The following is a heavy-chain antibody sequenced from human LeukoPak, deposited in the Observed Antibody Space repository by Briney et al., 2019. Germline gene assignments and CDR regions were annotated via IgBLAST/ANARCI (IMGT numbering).Heavy chain of an antibody. V-gene: IGHV3-7*03. CDR1: GFTFSSYA. D-gene: IGHD1-1*01. CDR2: IKRDGSDK. J-gene: IGHJ5*02. Sequence: PGGSLRLSCAASGFTFSSYAMSWVRQAPGKGLEWVANIKRDGSDKYYVDSVKGRFTISRDNAKNSLYLQMNSLRAEDTAVYHCARAGNNWNDDIWFDPWGQGTLVTVSS. CDR3: ARAGNNWNDDIWFDP.